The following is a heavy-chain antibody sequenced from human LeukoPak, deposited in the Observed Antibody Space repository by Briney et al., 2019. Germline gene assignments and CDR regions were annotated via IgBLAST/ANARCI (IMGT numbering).Heavy chain of an antibody. J-gene: IGHJ4*02. CDR1: GGSLNSYY. CDR2: IYYNGNT. Sequence: SETLSLTCTVSGGSLNSYYWSWIRQPPGKGLEWIGYIYYNGNTNYNPSLKSRVTISVDTSKNQFSLKLSSVTAADTAVYYCARVWLPLPFDYWGQGTLVTVSS. V-gene: IGHV4-59*01. D-gene: IGHD2-21*01. CDR3: ARVWLPLPFDY.